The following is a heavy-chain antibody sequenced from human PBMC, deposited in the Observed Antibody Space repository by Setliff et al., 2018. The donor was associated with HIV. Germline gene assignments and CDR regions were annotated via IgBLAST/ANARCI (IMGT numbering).Heavy chain of an antibody. V-gene: IGHV4-59*01. D-gene: IGHD2-15*01. J-gene: IGHJ4*02. CDR1: GGSTSSYF. CDR3: ARGEILQWSDY. CDR2: IHNTGRT. Sequence: SETLSLTCTVSGGSTSSYFWSWIRQSPGKGLEWIGYIHNTGRTDSNPSLKSRVTMSVDTSKNQFSLKLRSVTAADTAVYYCARGEILQWSDYWGQGTLVTVSS.